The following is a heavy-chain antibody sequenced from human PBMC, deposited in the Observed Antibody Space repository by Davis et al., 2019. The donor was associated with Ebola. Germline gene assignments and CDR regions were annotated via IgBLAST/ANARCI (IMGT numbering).Heavy chain of an antibody. D-gene: IGHD3-3*01. CDR3: ARSFTTRKYYYGMDV. J-gene: IGHJ6*02. V-gene: IGHV3-11*01. CDR1: GFTFSDYY. CDR2: ISSSGSTI. Sequence: SLKISCAASGFTFSDYYMSWIRQAPGKGLEWVSYISSSGSTIYYADSVKGRFTISRDNAKKSLYLQMNSLRAEDTAVYYCARSFTTRKYYYGMDVWGQGTTVTVSS.